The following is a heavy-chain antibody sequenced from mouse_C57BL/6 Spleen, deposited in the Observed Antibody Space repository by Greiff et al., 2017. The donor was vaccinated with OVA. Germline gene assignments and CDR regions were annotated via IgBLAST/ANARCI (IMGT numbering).Heavy chain of an antibody. V-gene: IGHV5-4*01. CDR3: AREVDGYFPY. Sequence: EVQRVESGGGLVKPGGSLKLSCAASGFTFSSYAMSWVRQTPEKRLEWVATISDGGSYTYYPDNVKGRFTISRDNAKNNLYLQMSHLKSEDTAMYYCAREVDGYFPYWGQGTLVTVSA. CDR1: GFTFSSYA. J-gene: IGHJ3*01. CDR2: ISDGGSYT. D-gene: IGHD2-3*01.